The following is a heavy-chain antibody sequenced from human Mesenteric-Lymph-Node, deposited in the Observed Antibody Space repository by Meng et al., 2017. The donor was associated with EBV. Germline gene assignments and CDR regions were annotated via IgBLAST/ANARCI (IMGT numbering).Heavy chain of an antibody. CDR1: GGSISSGGYS. J-gene: IGHJ4*02. Sequence: QVQLQESGPGLVKPSGTLSLTCAVSGGSISSGGYSWNWIRQPPGKGLEWLGYIYHSENTHYNPSLKSRVAMSVDRSKNQFSLKLTSVTAADTAVYYCARGNMIAFGGIDYWGQGTLVTVSS. CDR2: IYHSENT. D-gene: IGHD3-16*01. CDR3: ARGNMIAFGGIDY. V-gene: IGHV4-30-2*01.